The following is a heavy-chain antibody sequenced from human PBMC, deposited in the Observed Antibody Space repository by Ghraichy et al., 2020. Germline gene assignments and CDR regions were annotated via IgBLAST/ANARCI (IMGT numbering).Heavy chain of an antibody. Sequence: SETLSLTCAVYGGSFSGYYWSWILQPPGKGLEWIGEINHSGSTNYNPSLKSRVTISVDTSKNQFSLKLSSVTAADTAVYYCARADPRWAARNPPAMYWGQGTLVTVSS. J-gene: IGHJ4*02. V-gene: IGHV4-34*01. CDR2: INHSGST. D-gene: IGHD6-6*01. CDR1: GGSFSGYY. CDR3: ARADPRWAARNPPAMY.